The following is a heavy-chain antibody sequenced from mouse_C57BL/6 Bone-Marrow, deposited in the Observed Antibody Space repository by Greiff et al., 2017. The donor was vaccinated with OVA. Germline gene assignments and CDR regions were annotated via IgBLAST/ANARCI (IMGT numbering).Heavy chain of an antibody. CDR1: GFTFSDFY. CDR3: ARDAYYYGSSSYYAMDY. V-gene: IGHV7-1*01. Sequence: EVHLVESGGGLVQSGRSLRLSCATSGFTFSDFYMEWVRQAPGKGLEWIAASRNKANDYTTEYSASVKGRFIVSRDTSQSILYLQMNALRAEDTAIYYCARDAYYYGSSSYYAMDYWGQGTSVAVSS. CDR2: SRNKANDYTT. D-gene: IGHD1-1*01. J-gene: IGHJ4*01.